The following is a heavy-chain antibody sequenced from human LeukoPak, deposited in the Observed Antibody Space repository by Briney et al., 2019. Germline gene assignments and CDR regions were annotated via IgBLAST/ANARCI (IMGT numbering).Heavy chain of an antibody. Sequence: ASVKVSCKASGYTFTGYYMHWVRQATGQGLEWMGWMNPNSGNTGYAQKFQGRVTMTRNTSISTAYMELSSLRSEDTAVYYCARVAGAKGDYWGQGTLVTVSS. CDR2: MNPNSGNT. CDR3: ARVAGAKGDY. D-gene: IGHD4/OR15-4a*01. CDR1: GYTFTGYY. J-gene: IGHJ4*02. V-gene: IGHV1-8*02.